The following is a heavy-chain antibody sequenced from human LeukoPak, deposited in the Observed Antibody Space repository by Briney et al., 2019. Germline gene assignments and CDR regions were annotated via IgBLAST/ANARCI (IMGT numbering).Heavy chain of an antibody. CDR1: GYTFTSYY. Sequence: GASAKVSCKASGYTFTSYYMHWVRQAAGQWLEWMGIIHPSGGSTSYAQKFQGRVTKTRDTSTSTVYMELSSLRSEDTAVYYCARGSGYSSGWYVFGYWGQGTLVTVSS. J-gene: IGHJ4*02. CDR2: IHPSGGST. V-gene: IGHV1-46*01. CDR3: ARGSGYSSGWYVFGY. D-gene: IGHD6-19*01.